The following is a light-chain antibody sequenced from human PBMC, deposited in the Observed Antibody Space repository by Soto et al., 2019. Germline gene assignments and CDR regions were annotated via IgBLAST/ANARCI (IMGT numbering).Light chain of an antibody. Sequence: DIQMTQSPSSLSASVGDSVTITCRASQSVSSYLNWYQQKPGKAPDLLISSTSGLQSGVPSRFSGSGSGTDFTLTISSLQPEDFATYYCQQSYNIPLTFGGGTKVDI. CDR1: QSVSSY. J-gene: IGKJ4*01. V-gene: IGKV1-39*01. CDR3: QQSYNIPLT. CDR2: STS.